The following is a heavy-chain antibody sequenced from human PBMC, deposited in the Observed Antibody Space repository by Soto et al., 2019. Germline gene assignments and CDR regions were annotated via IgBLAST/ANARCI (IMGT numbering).Heavy chain of an antibody. D-gene: IGHD2-2*01. Sequence: EVPLVESGGGLVQPGGSLRLSCAASGFTVSSNYMSWVRQAPGKGLEWVSVIYSGGSTYYADSVKGRFTISRDNSKNTLYLQMNSLRAEDTAVYYCARDRSCSSTSCYPGYWGQGTLVTVSS. V-gene: IGHV3-66*01. J-gene: IGHJ4*02. CDR2: IYSGGST. CDR1: GFTVSSNY. CDR3: ARDRSCSSTSCYPGY.